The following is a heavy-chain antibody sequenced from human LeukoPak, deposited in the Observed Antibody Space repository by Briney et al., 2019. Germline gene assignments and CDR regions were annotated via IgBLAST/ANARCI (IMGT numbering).Heavy chain of an antibody. CDR3: ARDVKGVLRFLEWLLDNWFDP. Sequence: ASVNVSCKASGYTFTGYYMHWVRQAPGQGLEWMGWINPNSGGTNYAQKFQGRVTMTRDTSISTAYMELSRLRSDDTAVYYCARDVKGVLRFLEWLLDNWFDPWGQGTLVTVSS. J-gene: IGHJ5*02. CDR2: INPNSGGT. V-gene: IGHV1-2*02. D-gene: IGHD3-3*01. CDR1: GYTFTGYY.